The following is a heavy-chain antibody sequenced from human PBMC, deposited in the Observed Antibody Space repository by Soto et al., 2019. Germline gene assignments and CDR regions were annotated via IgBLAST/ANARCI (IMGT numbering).Heavy chain of an antibody. CDR2: IYYSGST. J-gene: IGHJ4*02. CDR3: AGAGYYDFWSGYYTGMDY. D-gene: IGHD3-3*01. V-gene: IGHV4-61*08. CDR1: GGSISSGGYY. Sequence: SETLSLTCTVSGGSISSGGYYWSWIRQPPGKGLEWIGYIYYSGSTNYNPSLKSRVTISVDTSKNQFSLKLSSVTAADTAAYYCAGAGYYDFWSGYYTGMDYWGQGTLVTVSS.